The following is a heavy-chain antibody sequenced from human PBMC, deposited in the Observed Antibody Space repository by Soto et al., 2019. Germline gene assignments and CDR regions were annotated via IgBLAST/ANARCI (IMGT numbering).Heavy chain of an antibody. CDR1: GYTFTSYY. J-gene: IGHJ4*02. D-gene: IGHD5-18*01. V-gene: IGHV1-46*01. CDR2: INPSGGST. CDR3: ARHTGGYSYGYHYFDY. Sequence: ASVKVSCKASGYTFTSYYMHWLRQAPGQGLEWMGIINPSGGSTSYAQKFQGRVTMTRDTSTSTVYMELSSLRSEDTAVYYCARHTGGYSYGYHYFDYWGQGTLVTVSS.